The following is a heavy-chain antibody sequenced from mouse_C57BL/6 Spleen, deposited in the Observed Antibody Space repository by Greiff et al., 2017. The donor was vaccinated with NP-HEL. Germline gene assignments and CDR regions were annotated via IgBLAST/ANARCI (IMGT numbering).Heavy chain of an antibody. J-gene: IGHJ3*01. CDR1: GFTFSDYG. V-gene: IGHV5-15*01. Sequence: EVKLVESGGGLVQPGGSLKLSCAASGFTFSDYGMAWVRQAPRKGPEWVAFISNLAYSIYYADTVTGRFTISRENAKNTLYLEMSSLRSEDTAMYYCGRHEGNYSLFAYWGQGTLVTVSA. CDR2: ISNLAYSI. CDR3: GRHEGNYSLFAY. D-gene: IGHD2-1*01.